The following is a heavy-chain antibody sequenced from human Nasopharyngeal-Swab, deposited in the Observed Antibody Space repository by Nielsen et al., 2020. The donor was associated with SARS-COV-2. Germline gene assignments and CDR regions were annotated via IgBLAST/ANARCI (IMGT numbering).Heavy chain of an antibody. Sequence: GESLKISCAASGFSFSTYWMDWVRQALGKGPEWVSRIDNDGRRTFYADLVKGRFTISRDNTKNTLYLQMNSLSAEDTALYYCVKYGSGWGQGTLVTVSS. CDR2: IDNDGRRT. CDR3: VKYGSG. CDR1: GFSFSTYW. D-gene: IGHD6-19*01. V-gene: IGHV3-74*01. J-gene: IGHJ4*02.